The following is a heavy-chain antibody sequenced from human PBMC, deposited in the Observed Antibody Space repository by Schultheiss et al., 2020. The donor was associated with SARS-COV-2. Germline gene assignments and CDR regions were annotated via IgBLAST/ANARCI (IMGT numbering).Heavy chain of an antibody. V-gene: IGHV3-33*08. J-gene: IGHJ5*02. Sequence: GGSLRLSCAASGFTFSSYAMSWVRQAPGKGLEWVAVIWYDGSNKYYADSVKGRFTISRDNSKNTLYLQMNSLRAEDTAVYHCARDGGPPGMTATDSWFDPWGQGTLVTVSS. D-gene: IGHD1-20*01. CDR1: GFTFSSYA. CDR2: IWYDGSNK. CDR3: ARDGGPPGMTATDSWFDP.